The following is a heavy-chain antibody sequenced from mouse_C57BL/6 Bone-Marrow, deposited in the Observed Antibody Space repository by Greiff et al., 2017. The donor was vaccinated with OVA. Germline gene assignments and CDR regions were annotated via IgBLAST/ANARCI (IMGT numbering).Heavy chain of an antibody. Sequence: QVQLKQPGAELVKPGASVKMSCKASGYTFTSYWITWVKQRPGQGLEWIGDIYPGSGSTNYNEKFKSKATLTVDTSSSTAYMQLSSLTSEDSAVYYCARLNYSKGYAMDYWGQGTSVTVSS. CDR1: GYTFTSYW. CDR2: IYPGSGST. D-gene: IGHD2-5*01. CDR3: ARLNYSKGYAMDY. V-gene: IGHV1-55*01. J-gene: IGHJ4*01.